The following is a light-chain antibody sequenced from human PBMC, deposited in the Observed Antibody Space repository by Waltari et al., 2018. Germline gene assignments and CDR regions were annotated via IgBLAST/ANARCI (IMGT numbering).Light chain of an antibody. J-gene: IGLJ2*01. CDR3: AAWDDSLNGNVV. CDR2: TNN. V-gene: IGLV1-44*01. Sequence: QSVLTQPPSASGSPGQRVTISCSGSSSNIGSNNVNWYQQLPGTAPKLLIYTNNPRPSGVPDRFSGSKSGTSASLAISGLQSEDEADYYCAAWDDSLNGNVVFGGGTKLTVL. CDR1: SSNIGSNN.